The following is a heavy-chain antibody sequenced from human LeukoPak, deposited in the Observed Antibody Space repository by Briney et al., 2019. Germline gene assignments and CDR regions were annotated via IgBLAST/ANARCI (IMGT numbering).Heavy chain of an antibody. CDR1: GFTFSSYA. CDR2: ISGSGGST. CDR3: ARDREGWWERSGAFDI. V-gene: IGHV3-23*01. D-gene: IGHD2-15*01. Sequence: GGSLRLSCAASGFTFSSYAMSWVRQAPGKGLEWVSVISGSGGSTHYADSVKGRFTISRDNSKNTLYLQMNSLRAEDTAVYYCARDREGWWERSGAFDIWGQGTMVTVSS. J-gene: IGHJ3*02.